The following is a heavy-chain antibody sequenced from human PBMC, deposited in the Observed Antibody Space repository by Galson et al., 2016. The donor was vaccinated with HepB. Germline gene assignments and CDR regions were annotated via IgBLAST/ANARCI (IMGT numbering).Heavy chain of an antibody. V-gene: IGHV1-69*06. J-gene: IGHJ5*02. D-gene: IGHD1-1*01. CDR1: GGTFSSYT. Sequence: SVKVSCKASGGTFSSYTINWLRQAPGQGLEWMGGIIPLFGATYYAQSFQRRVLFTADRSTTTTFMELHSLTSDDTAMYFCAKNTTGTPWFDPWGQGTLVTVSS. CDR3: AKNTTGTPWFDP. CDR2: IIPLFGAT.